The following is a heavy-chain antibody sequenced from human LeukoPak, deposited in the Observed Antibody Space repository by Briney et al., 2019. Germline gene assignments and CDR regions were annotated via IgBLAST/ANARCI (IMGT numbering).Heavy chain of an antibody. CDR3: ARGGYSGYDLLDY. J-gene: IGHJ4*02. D-gene: IGHD5-12*01. V-gene: IGHV1-2*02. CDR1: GYTFTGYC. Sequence: ASVKVSCKASGYTFTGYCMHWVRQAPGQGLKWMGWINPNSGGTNYAQKFQGRVTMTKDTSISTAYMELSRLRSDDTAVYYCARGGYSGYDLLDYWGQGTLVTVSS. CDR2: INPNSGGT.